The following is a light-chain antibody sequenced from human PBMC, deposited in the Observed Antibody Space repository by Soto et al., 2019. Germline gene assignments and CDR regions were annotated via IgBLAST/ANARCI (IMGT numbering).Light chain of an antibody. Sequence: ETVLTQSPATLSLSPGETATLSCRASLNVDIYLAWYQQKPGQAPRLLIYDASNRAAGIPARFSGSGSGTDFTLTISSLEPEDFAVYYCQQRKYWPPLTFGQGTRLE. J-gene: IGKJ5*01. CDR1: LNVDIY. CDR3: QQRKYWPPLT. CDR2: DAS. V-gene: IGKV3-11*01.